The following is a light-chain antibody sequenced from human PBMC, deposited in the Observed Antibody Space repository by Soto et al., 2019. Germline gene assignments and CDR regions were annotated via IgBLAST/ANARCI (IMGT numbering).Light chain of an antibody. J-gene: IGKJ3*01. Sequence: EIVLTQSPGTLSLSPGERATLSCRASQSVSSSYLAWYQQKPGQAPRLLIYDASSRATGIPARFSGSGSGTDFTLTISSLEPEDFAVYYCQQRGNWPSFGPGTKVDIK. CDR1: QSVSSSY. CDR2: DAS. CDR3: QQRGNWPS. V-gene: IGKV3D-20*02.